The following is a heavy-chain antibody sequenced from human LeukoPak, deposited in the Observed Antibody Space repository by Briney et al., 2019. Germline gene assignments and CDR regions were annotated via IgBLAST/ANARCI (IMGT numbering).Heavy chain of an antibody. CDR2: INPNSGGT. CDR1: GYTFTGYC. V-gene: IGHV1-2*02. Sequence: ASVKVSCKASGYTFTGYCMHWVRQAPGQGLEWMGWINPNSGGTNYAQKFQGRVTMTRDTSISTAYMELSRLRSDDTAVYYCARDPSGWELPTDYWSQGTLVTVSS. CDR3: ARDPSGWELPTDY. D-gene: IGHD1-26*01. J-gene: IGHJ4*02.